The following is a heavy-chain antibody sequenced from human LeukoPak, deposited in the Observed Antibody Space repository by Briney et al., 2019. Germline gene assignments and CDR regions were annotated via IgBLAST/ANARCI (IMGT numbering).Heavy chain of an antibody. J-gene: IGHJ5*02. V-gene: IGHV4-34*01. D-gene: IGHD3-3*01. Sequence: SETLSLTCAVYGGSFSGYYWSWIRQPPGKGLEWIGEINHSGSTNYNPSLKSRVTISVDTSKNQFSLKLSSVTAADTAVYYCARVRTRSISRKRSGRFDPWGQGTLVTVSS. CDR3: ARVRTRSISRKRSGRFDP. CDR1: GGSFSGYY. CDR2: INHSGST.